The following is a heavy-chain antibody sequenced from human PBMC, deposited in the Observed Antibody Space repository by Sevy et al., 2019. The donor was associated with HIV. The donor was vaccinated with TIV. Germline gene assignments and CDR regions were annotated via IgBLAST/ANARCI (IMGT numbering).Heavy chain of an antibody. CDR1: GYTFTGYY. J-gene: IGHJ4*02. CDR3: ARAALWFGAYYFDY. CDR2: INPNSGGT. D-gene: IGHD3-10*01. Sequence: ASVKVSCKASGYTFTGYYMHWVRQAPGQGLEWMGWINPNSGGTNYAQKFQGRVTMTRDTSISTAYMELSRLRSDDTAVYYCARAALWFGAYYFDYWGQGTLVTVSS. V-gene: IGHV1-2*02.